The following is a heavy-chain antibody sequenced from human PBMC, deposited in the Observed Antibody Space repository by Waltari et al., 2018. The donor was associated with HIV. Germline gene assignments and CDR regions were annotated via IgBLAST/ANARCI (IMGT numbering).Heavy chain of an antibody. J-gene: IGHJ6*02. CDR3: ARDQHSATNYYGLDV. CDR2: IWADGSHE. Sequence: QVHLVEYGGAVVKSGKSLRLSCAASGFNFSNYAMPWVRQGPGKGLEWLSVIWADGSHESYADFAKGRFTISRDDSDNTLFLYLSGLRADDTAVYYCARDQHSATNYYGLDVWGQGTTVTVS. D-gene: IGHD3-10*01. CDR1: GFNFSNYA. V-gene: IGHV3-33*02.